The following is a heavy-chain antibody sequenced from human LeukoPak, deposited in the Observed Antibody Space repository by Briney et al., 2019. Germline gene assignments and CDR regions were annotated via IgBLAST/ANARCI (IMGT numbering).Heavy chain of an antibody. CDR2: INPNSGGT. CDR3: ARPPGYYYYYMDV. Sequence: ASVKVSCKASGYTFTGYYMHWVRQAPGQGLEWMGWINPNSGGTNYAQKFQGRVTMTRDTSISTAYMELSRLRSDDTAVYYCARPPGYYYYYMDVWGKGTTVTVSS. V-gene: IGHV1-2*02. CDR1: GYTFTGYY. J-gene: IGHJ6*03.